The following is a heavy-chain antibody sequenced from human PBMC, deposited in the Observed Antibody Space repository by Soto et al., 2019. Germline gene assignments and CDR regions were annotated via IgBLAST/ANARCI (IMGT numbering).Heavy chain of an antibody. D-gene: IGHD3-10*01. J-gene: IGHJ1*01. CDR1: GFTFSGYA. V-gene: IGHV3-23*01. CDR3: GKGSFGELSYKGLEYFQH. CDR2: TSASGGST. Sequence: GGSLRLSCVASGFTFSGYAMGWVRQAPGKGLEWVSDTSASGGSTNYGDSVKGRFSISRDNSKNTLYLQMDSLRVEDTAIYYCGKGSFGELSYKGLEYFQHWGQGALVTVSS.